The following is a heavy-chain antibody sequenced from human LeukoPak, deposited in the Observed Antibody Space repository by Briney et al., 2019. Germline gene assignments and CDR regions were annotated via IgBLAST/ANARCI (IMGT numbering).Heavy chain of an antibody. J-gene: IGHJ4*02. CDR3: AVAGSSDYYFDY. V-gene: IGHV3-74*01. Sequence: GVSLRLSCAASGLTFSSYWRHWVRQAPGKGLVWVSRINSDGSSTSYADSVKGRFTISRDNAKNTLYLQMNSLRAEDTAVYYCAVAGSSDYYFDYWGQGTLVTVSS. CDR2: INSDGSST. D-gene: IGHD6-19*01. CDR1: GLTFSSYW.